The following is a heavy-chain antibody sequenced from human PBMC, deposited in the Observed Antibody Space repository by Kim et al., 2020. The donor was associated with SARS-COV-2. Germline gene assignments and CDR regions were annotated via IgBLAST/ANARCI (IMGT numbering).Heavy chain of an antibody. J-gene: IGHJ1*01. Sequence: ASVKVSCKTSGYTFTDYYIHWVRQAPGQGLEWMGLINPSGANTRHAQKFQGRVTMTRDTSTSTVYMELSSLRSDDTAVYYCAIGGYSYGYATEYFQPWGQGTLVTVSS. CDR3: AIGGYSYGYATEYFQP. CDR2: INPSGANT. CDR1: GYTFTDYY. V-gene: IGHV1-46*01. D-gene: IGHD5-18*01.